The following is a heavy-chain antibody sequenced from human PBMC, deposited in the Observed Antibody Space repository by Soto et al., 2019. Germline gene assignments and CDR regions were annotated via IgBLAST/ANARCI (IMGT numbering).Heavy chain of an antibody. V-gene: IGHV4-34*01. Sequence: SETLSLTXAVYGGSFSGYYWSWIRQPPGKGLEWIGEINHSGSTNYNPSLKSRVTISVDTSKNQFSLKLSSVTAADTAVYYCARVRSSSWYAYYYYGMDVWGQGTTVTVS. CDR3: ARVRSSSWYAYYYYGMDV. D-gene: IGHD6-13*01. J-gene: IGHJ6*02. CDR2: INHSGST. CDR1: GGSFSGYY.